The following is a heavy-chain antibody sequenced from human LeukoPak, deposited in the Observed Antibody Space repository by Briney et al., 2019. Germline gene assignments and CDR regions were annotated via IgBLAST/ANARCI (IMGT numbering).Heavy chain of an antibody. CDR3: ARSTQLMVYADYYYGMDV. D-gene: IGHD2-8*01. CDR1: GYTFISYY. CDR2: INPSGGST. V-gene: IGHV1-46*01. Sequence: ASVKVSCKASGYTFISYYMHWVRQAPGQGLEWMGIINPSGGSTSYAQKFQGRVTMTRDTSTSTVYMELSSLRSEDTAVYYCARSTQLMVYADYYYGMDVWGQGTTVTVSS. J-gene: IGHJ6*02.